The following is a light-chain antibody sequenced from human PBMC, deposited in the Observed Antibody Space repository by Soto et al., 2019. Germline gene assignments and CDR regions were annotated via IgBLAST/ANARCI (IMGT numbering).Light chain of an antibody. J-gene: IGKJ1*01. Sequence: EVVLTQSLGTLSLSASERATLSFSATQSVGIDLAWYQQKPGQAPRLLIYGASSRATGIPARFSGSGSGTEFTLTISSFQYADFAVYYCQQYTNWPPWTFGQGTKVDI. CDR3: QQYTNWPPWT. CDR2: GAS. CDR1: QSVGID. V-gene: IGKV3-15*01.